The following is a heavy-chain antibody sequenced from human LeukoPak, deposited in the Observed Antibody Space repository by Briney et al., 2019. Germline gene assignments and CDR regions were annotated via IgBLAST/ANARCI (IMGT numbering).Heavy chain of an antibody. CDR3: ARRGVYDINY. J-gene: IGHJ4*02. CDR2: INHSGST. Sequence: SETLSLTCAVYGGSFSGYYWSWIRQPPGKGLEWIGEINHSGSTNYNPSLKSRVTISVDTSKNQFSLKLSSVTAADTAVYYCARRGVYDINYWGQGTLVTVSS. V-gene: IGHV4-34*01. D-gene: IGHD5/OR15-5a*01. CDR1: GGSFSGYY.